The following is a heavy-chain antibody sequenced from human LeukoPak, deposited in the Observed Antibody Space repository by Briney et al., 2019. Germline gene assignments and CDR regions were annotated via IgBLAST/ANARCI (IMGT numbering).Heavy chain of an antibody. Sequence: GRSLRLSCAASGFTFDDYAMHWVRQAPGKGLEWVSGISWNSGSIGYADSVKGRFTISRDNAKNSLYLQMNSLRAEDTALYYCAKDIAYYYGSGSSVDYWGQGTLVTVSS. J-gene: IGHJ4*02. CDR1: GFTFDDYA. D-gene: IGHD3-10*01. CDR3: AKDIAYYYGSGSSVDY. V-gene: IGHV3-9*01. CDR2: ISWNSGSI.